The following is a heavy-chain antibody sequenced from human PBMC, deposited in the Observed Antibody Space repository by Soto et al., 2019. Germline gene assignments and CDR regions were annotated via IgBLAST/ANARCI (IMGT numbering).Heavy chain of an antibody. CDR3: ARGNPFKYAGFDV. J-gene: IGHJ6*02. CDR1: GYTFTDFD. Sequence: QAHLEQSGAEVKRPGASVKVSCKASGYTFTDFDINWLRQASGQGPEGMGWMNAKSGDTFFAQRFQGKFTMTWDASLSTAYVEVGRLPSEDTAMYYCARGNPFKYAGFDVWGEGTT. CDR2: MNAKSGDT. D-gene: IGHD2-2*01. V-gene: IGHV1-8*01.